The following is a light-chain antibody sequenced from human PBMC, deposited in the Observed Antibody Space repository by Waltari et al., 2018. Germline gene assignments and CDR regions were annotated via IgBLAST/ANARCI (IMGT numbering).Light chain of an antibody. CDR1: SPRSYY. V-gene: IGLV3-19*01. CDR3: NSRDSSGNHYV. Sequence: SSELTQDPAVSVALGQTVRITCQGDSPRSYYAGWDQQKPGQAPGLVIYGKNNRPSGIPDPLSGSSSGNTASLTITGAQAEDEADYYCNSRDSSGNHYVFGTGTKVTVL. CDR2: GKN. J-gene: IGLJ1*01.